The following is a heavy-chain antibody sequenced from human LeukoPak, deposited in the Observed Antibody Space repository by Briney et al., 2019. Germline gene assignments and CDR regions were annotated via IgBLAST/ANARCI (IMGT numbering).Heavy chain of an antibody. D-gene: IGHD2-2*01. V-gene: IGHV4-38-2*02. CDR3: ARDPDIVVVPAAG. J-gene: IGHJ4*02. Sequence: SETLSLTCTVSGYSISSGYYWGWIRQPPGKGLEWIGSIYHSGSTYYNPSLKSRVTISVDTSKIQFSLKLSSVTAADTAVYYCARDPDIVVVPAAGWGQGTLVTVSS. CDR2: IYHSGST. CDR1: GYSISSGYY.